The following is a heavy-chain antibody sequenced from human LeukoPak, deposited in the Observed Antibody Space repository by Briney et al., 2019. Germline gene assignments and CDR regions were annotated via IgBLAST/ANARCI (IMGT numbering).Heavy chain of an antibody. J-gene: IGHJ4*02. CDR1: KFTFNNYW. V-gene: IGHV3-7*01. D-gene: IGHD3-10*01. CDR3: ARDASGSENWHFRFDY. Sequence: PGGSLRLSCAASKFTFNNYWMSWVRQAPGKGLEWVANIEKDGTEEYYVDSVKGRFSISRDNAKNSLYLQMNSLRAEDTAVYYCARDASGSENWHFRFDYWGRGTLVTVS. CDR2: IEKDGTEE.